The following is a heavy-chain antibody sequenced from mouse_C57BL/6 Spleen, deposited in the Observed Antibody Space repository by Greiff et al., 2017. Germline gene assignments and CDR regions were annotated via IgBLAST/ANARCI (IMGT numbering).Heavy chain of an antibody. CDR1: GYAFSSPW. CDR2: IYPGDGDT. V-gene: IGHV1-82*01. D-gene: IGHD1-1*01. Sequence: VQLQQSGPELVKPGASVKISCKASGYAFSSPWMNWVKQRPGKGLEWIGRIYPGDGDTNYNGKFKGKATLTADKSSSTAYMQLSSLTSEDSAVYFCASPITTVVALYAMDYWGQGTSVTVSS. J-gene: IGHJ4*01. CDR3: ASPITTVVALYAMDY.